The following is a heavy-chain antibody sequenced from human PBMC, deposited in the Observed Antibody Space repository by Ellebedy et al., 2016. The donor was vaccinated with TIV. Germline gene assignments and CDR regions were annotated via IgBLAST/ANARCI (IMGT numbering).Heavy chain of an antibody. V-gene: IGHV4-31*03. CDR2: IYYSGST. D-gene: IGHD1-26*01. CDR1: GGSISSGGYY. Sequence: MPSETLSLTCTVSGGSISSGGYYWSWIRQHPGKGLEWIGYIYYSGSTYYNPSLKSRVTISVDTSKNQFSLKLSSVTAADTAVYYCARWGGSYFFDYWGQGTLVTVSS. CDR3: ARWGGSYFFDY. J-gene: IGHJ4*02.